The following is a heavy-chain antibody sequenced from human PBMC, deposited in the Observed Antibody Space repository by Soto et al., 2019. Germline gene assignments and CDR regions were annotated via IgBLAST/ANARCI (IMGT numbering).Heavy chain of an antibody. J-gene: IGHJ6*02. CDR3: ARDLPPGFLEWWMDV. Sequence: GGSLRLSCAASGFTFSSYSMNWVRQAPGKGLEWVSYISSSSSTIYYADSVKGRFTISRDNAKNSLYLQMNSLRDEDTAVYYCARDLPPGFLEWWMDVWGQGTTVTVSS. CDR2: ISSSSSTI. V-gene: IGHV3-48*02. D-gene: IGHD3-3*01. CDR1: GFTFSSYS.